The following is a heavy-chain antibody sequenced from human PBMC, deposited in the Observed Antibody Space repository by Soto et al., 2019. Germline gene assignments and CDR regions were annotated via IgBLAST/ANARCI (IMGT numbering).Heavy chain of an antibody. D-gene: IGHD3-22*01. V-gene: IGHV1-18*01. Sequence: ASVKVSCKASVYTFTSYGITWVRQAPGQGLEWMGWISAYSGNTNYAQKLQGTVTMSTDTATSTAYMELRSLRSDDTAVYYCARVGVLYYYDSSGYSYYFDYWGQGTLVTVSS. CDR1: VYTFTSYG. CDR3: ARVGVLYYYDSSGYSYYFDY. CDR2: ISAYSGNT. J-gene: IGHJ4*02.